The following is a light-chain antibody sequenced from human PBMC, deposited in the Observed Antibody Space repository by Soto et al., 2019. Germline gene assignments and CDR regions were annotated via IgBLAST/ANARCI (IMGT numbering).Light chain of an antibody. J-gene: IGLJ2*01. Sequence: QLVLTQSPSASASLGASVKLTCTLSSGHNNYGIAWHQQQPGKGPRYLMKLNSDGSHSNGDGIPDRFSGSSSGAERHLTISSLQSEDEADYYCQTWGTAIHDVVFGGGTKLTVL. CDR3: QTWGTAIHDVV. V-gene: IGLV4-69*01. CDR2: LNSDGSH. CDR1: SGHNNYG.